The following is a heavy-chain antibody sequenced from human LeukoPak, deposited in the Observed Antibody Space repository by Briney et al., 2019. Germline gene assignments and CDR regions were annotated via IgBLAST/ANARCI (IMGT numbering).Heavy chain of an antibody. CDR3: ARERDYDGKFAFDI. D-gene: IGHD4-23*01. CDR2: INPNSGGT. V-gene: IGHV1-2*04. CDR1: GYTFTGYF. Sequence: GASVKVSFKASGYTFTGYFMHWVRQAPGQGLEGMGWINPNSGGTNYAQKFQGWVTMTRETSISTAYMELSRLRSDDTAVYYCARERDYDGKFAFDIWGQGTMVTVSS. J-gene: IGHJ3*02.